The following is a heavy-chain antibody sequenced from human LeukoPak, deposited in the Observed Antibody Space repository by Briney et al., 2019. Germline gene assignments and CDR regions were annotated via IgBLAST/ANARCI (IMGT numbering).Heavy chain of an antibody. J-gene: IGHJ6*03. Sequence: KPGGSLRLSCVASGFTFSDYYMSWIRQAPGQGLEWVSHISSSGSTIYYADSVEGRFTISRDNAKNSLFLQMNSLRVEDTAVYYCARGATSYMDVWGKGTTVTVSS. CDR2: ISSSGSTI. CDR1: GFTFSDYY. CDR3: ARGATSYMDV. V-gene: IGHV3-11*04. D-gene: IGHD1-26*01.